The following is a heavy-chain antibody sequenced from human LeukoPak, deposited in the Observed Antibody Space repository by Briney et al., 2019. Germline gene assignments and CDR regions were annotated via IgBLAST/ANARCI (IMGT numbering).Heavy chain of an antibody. Sequence: PGGSLRLSCAASGFTFSRYWMHWLRQGPGKGLVWVSRISTDGSSSTYADSVKGRFTISRDNGKNTLYLQMNSLRAEDTAVYYCPSYLTSIPSGMDVWGQGTTVIVSS. CDR3: PSYLTSIPSGMDV. CDR2: ISTDGSSS. J-gene: IGHJ6*02. V-gene: IGHV3-74*01. D-gene: IGHD2/OR15-2a*01. CDR1: GFTFSRYW.